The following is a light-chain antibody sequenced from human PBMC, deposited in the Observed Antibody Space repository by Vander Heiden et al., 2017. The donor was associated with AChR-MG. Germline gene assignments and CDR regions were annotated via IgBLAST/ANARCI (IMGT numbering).Light chain of an antibody. Sequence: DIQMIQPPSTLSASVGDRVTITCRASKSISSWLAWYQPKPGKAPKLLIYKASGLESAAPSKFSGTGSGSALTLTVIGLQPDAFATCYCQRNYSYAGTFGQGTKVEIK. CDR1: KSISSW. CDR3: QRNYSYAGT. V-gene: IGKV1-5*03. J-gene: IGKJ1*01. CDR2: KAS.